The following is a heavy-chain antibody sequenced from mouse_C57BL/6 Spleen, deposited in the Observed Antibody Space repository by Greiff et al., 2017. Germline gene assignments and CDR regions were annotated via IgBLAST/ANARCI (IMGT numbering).Heavy chain of an antibody. Sequence: QVQLQQSGAELVRPGTSVKVSCKASGYAFTNYLIEWVKQRPGQGLEWIGVINPGSGGTNYNEKFKGKATLTADKSSSTAYMQISSLTSEDSEVYVCARRSYNGSSYYAMDYWGQGTSVTGSS. J-gene: IGHJ4*01. CDR2: INPGSGGT. D-gene: IGHD1-1*01. CDR3: ARRSYNGSSYYAMDY. V-gene: IGHV1-54*01. CDR1: GYAFTNYL.